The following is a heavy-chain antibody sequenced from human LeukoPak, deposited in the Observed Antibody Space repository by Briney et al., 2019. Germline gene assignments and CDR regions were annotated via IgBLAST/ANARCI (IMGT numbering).Heavy chain of an antibody. CDR3: TVVVVARLDAFDI. CDR2: ISAYNGNT. CDR1: GYTFTIYG. D-gene: IGHD2-15*01. V-gene: IGHV1-18*01. Sequence: ASVTVSCTASGYTFTIYGISWVRQAPGQGLEWMGWISAYNGNTNYAQKLQGRVTMTTDTSTSTADMELRSLRSDDTAVYYCTVVVVARLDAFDIWGQGTMVTVSS. J-gene: IGHJ3*02.